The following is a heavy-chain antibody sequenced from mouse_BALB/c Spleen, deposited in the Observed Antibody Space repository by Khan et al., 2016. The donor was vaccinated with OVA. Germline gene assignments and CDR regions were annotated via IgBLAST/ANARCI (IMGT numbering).Heavy chain of an antibody. V-gene: IGHV1S81*02. Sequence: QVQLQQSGAELVKPGASVKLSCKASGYTFTSYYMYWVKQRPGQGLEWIGEINPNNGGTNFNEKFKSKATLTVDKSSSTAYMQLSSLTYEDSAVYYCTRSGYGSFAYWGQGTLVTVSA. CDR3: TRSGYGSFAY. D-gene: IGHD2-2*01. J-gene: IGHJ3*01. CDR2: INPNNGGT. CDR1: GYTFTSYY.